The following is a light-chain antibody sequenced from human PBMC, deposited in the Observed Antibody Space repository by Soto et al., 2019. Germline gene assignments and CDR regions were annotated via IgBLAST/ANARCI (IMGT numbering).Light chain of an antibody. CDR1: SSDIGAYNY. Sequence: QSALTQPASVSGSPGQSITISCTETSSDIGAYNYVSWYQHHPGKAPKMMMYEVSYRPSGVSNRFSGSKSGNTASLTISGLQAEDEADYFCSSYTSTSTILFGGGTKLTVL. V-gene: IGLV2-14*01. CDR2: EVS. CDR3: SSYTSTSTIL. J-gene: IGLJ2*01.